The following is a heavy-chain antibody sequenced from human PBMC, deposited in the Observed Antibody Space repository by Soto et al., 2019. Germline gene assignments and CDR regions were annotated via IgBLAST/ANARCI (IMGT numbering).Heavy chain of an antibody. D-gene: IGHD3-10*01. V-gene: IGHV4-34*01. Sequence: VQLRQWGAGLLKPSETLSLTCAVYGGSFSGYYWSWIRQPPGKGLEWIGEINHSGSTNYNPSLKSRVTISVDTSKNQFSLKLSSVTAADTAVCYCAIGYGSGRSAFDIWGQGTMVTVSS. J-gene: IGHJ3*02. CDR1: GGSFSGYY. CDR2: INHSGST. CDR3: AIGYGSGRSAFDI.